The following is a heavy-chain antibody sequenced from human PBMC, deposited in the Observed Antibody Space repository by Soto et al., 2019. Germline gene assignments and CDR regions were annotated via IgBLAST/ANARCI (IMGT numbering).Heavy chain of an antibody. CDR1: GFTFSSYA. Sequence: GGSLRLSCAASGFTFSSYAMSWVRQAPGKGLEWVSAISGSGGSTYYADSVKGRFTISRDNSKNTLYLQMNSLRAEDTAVYYCAKDFHNFCSSTSCYGFPAYHPDPSDYWGQGTLVTVS. V-gene: IGHV3-23*01. J-gene: IGHJ4*02. D-gene: IGHD2-2*01. CDR2: ISGSGGST. CDR3: AKDFHNFCSSTSCYGFPAYHPDPSDY.